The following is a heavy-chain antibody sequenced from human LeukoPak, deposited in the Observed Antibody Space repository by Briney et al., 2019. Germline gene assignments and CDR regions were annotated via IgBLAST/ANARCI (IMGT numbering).Heavy chain of an antibody. V-gene: IGHV5-51*01. J-gene: IGHJ3*02. Sequence: GESLKISCKGSGYSFTSYWIGWVRQMPGKGLEWMGIIYPGDSDTRYSPSFQGQVTISADKSISTAYLQWSSLKASDTAMYYCASHEGGNYADEDAFDIWGQGTMVTVSS. D-gene: IGHD4-17*01. CDR2: IYPGDSDT. CDR1: GYSFTSYW. CDR3: ASHEGGNYADEDAFDI.